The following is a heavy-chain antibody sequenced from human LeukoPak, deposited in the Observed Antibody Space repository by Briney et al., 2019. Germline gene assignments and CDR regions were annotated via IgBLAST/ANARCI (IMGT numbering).Heavy chain of an antibody. CDR1: GFNTNKYA. CDR2: ISWNSGSI. CDR3: AKGTGFWSGPFDY. J-gene: IGHJ4*02. D-gene: IGHD3-3*01. Sequence: GGSLRLSCAASGFNTNKYAMHWVRQASGKGLEWVSGISWNSGSIGYADSVKGRFTISRDNAKNSLYLQMNSLRAEDTALYYCAKGTGFWSGPFDYWGQGTLVTVSS. V-gene: IGHV3-9*02.